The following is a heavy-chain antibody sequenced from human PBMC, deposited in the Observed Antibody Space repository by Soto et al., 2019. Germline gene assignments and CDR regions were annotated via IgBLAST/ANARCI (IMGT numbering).Heavy chain of an antibody. CDR1: GGSISSSSYY. CDR3: ATLRKGYSSSWYFDY. D-gene: IGHD6-13*01. Sequence: PSETLSLTCTVSGGSISSSSYYWGWIRQPPGKGMEWIGSIYYSGSTYYNPSLKSQVTISVDTSKNQFSLKLSSVTAADTAVYYCATLRKGYSSSWYFDYWGQGTLVTVSS. J-gene: IGHJ4*02. CDR2: IYYSGST. V-gene: IGHV4-39*01.